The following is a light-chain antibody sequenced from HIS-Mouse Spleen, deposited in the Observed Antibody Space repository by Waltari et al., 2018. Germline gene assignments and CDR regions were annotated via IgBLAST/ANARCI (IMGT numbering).Light chain of an antibody. CDR3: SSYTSSSTRV. V-gene: IGLV2-14*03. CDR1: SSAVGGYHY. CDR2: DVS. J-gene: IGLJ3*02. Sequence: QSALTQPASVSGSPGPSITLSRTGPSSAVGGYHYDSRYQQHPGKAPKLMIYDVSNRPSGVSNRFSGSKSGNTASLTISGLQAEDEADYYCSSYTSSSTRVFGGGTKLTVL.